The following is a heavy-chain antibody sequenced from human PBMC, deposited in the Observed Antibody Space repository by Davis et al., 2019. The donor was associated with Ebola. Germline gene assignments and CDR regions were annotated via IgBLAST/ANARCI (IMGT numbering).Heavy chain of an antibody. CDR2: IKQDGSEK. Sequence: GGSLRLSCAASGFTFSSYWMSWVRQAPGKGLEWVANIKQDGSEKYYVDSVKGRFTISRDDSKNTAYLQMNSLKTEDTAVYYCTSGLVVVAATPNDYWGQGTLVTVSS. D-gene: IGHD2-15*01. V-gene: IGHV3-7*03. J-gene: IGHJ4*02. CDR1: GFTFSSYW. CDR3: TSGLVVVAATPNDY.